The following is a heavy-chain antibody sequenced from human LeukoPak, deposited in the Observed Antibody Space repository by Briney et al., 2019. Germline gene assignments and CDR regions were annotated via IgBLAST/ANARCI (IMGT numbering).Heavy chain of an antibody. D-gene: IGHD6-19*01. V-gene: IGHV3-23*01. CDR1: GFTFSSYA. CDR2: ISGSGGST. CDR3: AKGLYSSGWNY. J-gene: IGHJ4*02. Sequence: GGSLRLSCAASGFTFSSYAMSWVRQATGKGLEWVSAISGSGGSTYYADSVKGRFTISRDNSKNTLYLQMNSLRAEDTAVYYCAKGLYSSGWNYWGQGTLVTVSS.